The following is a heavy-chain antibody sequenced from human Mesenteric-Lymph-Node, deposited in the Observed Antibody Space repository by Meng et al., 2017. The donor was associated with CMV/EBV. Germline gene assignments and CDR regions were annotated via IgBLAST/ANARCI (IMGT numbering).Heavy chain of an antibody. CDR3: ALDSSGYYYFDY. CDR2: VHNSGNT. Sequence: SETLSLTCTVSGGSVSSGSFYWTWIRQSPERGLEWIGYVHNSGNTNYNPALKSRVTISVDMSKNQFSLRLSSVTAADTAVYYCALDSSGYYYFDYWGQGTLVTVSS. D-gene: IGHD3-22*01. CDR1: GGSVSSGSFY. J-gene: IGHJ4*02. V-gene: IGHV4-61*01.